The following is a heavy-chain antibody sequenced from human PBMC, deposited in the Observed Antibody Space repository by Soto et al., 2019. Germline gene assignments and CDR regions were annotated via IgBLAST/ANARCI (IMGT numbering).Heavy chain of an antibody. CDR3: ARRGGSGTVDY. J-gene: IGHJ4*02. CDR2: IYYSGNT. CDR1: GDSMGGYY. Sequence: HVQLQESGPGLVKPSETLSLTCTVSGDSMGGYYWTWIRQPPGKGLEWIGYIYYSGNTMYTPSLTGRVTISVDTSKSQFSLSLSSVTAADTAVYYCARRGGSGTVDYWGQGTLVTVSS. D-gene: IGHD3-10*01. V-gene: IGHV4-59*08.